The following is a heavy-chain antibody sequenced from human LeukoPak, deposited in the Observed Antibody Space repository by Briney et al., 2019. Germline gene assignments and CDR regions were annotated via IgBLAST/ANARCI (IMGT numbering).Heavy chain of an antibody. D-gene: IGHD1-14*01. CDR2: IFYSGTT. J-gene: IGHJ6*03. Sequence: PSETLSLTCTVPGGSLSSGGYYWSWVRQHPGKGLEWIGYIFYSGTTYSNPSLKSRLTMAVDTSNNQFSLKLTSVTAADTAMYYCARTTYYYYSMDVWGKGTTVTVSS. CDR3: ARTTYYYYSMDV. CDR1: GGSLSSGGYY. V-gene: IGHV4-31*03.